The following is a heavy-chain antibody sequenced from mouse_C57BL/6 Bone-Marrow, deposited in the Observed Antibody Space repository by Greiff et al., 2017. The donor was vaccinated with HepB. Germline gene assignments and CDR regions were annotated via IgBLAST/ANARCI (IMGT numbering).Heavy chain of an antibody. CDR3: ARHGRLYYYGSSPWYFDV. Sequence: QVQLQQSGAELVKPGASVKLSCKASGYTFTEYTIHWVKQRSGQGLEWIGWFYPGSGSIKYNEKFKDKATLTADKSSSTVYMELSRLTSEDFAVYFCARHGRLYYYGSSPWYFDVWGTGTTVTVSS. J-gene: IGHJ1*03. V-gene: IGHV1-62-2*01. D-gene: IGHD1-1*01. CDR1: GYTFTEYT. CDR2: FYPGSGSI.